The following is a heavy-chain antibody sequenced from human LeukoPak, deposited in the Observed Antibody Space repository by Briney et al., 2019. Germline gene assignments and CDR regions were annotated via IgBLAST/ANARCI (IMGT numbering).Heavy chain of an antibody. CDR1: GCSFSSGDYY. D-gene: IGHD3-3*01. V-gene: IGHV4-30-4*01. CDR3: ARGSSGVVAEYGMDV. CDR2: IYYSGST. J-gene: IGHJ6*02. Sequence: SETLSLTCTVSGCSFSSGDYYRSWIRQPPGTGLEWIGNIYYSGSTDYHPSLKSRITISVDTSKNQLSLKLSSVTAADTAVYFCARGSSGVVAEYGMDVWGQGTTVTVSS.